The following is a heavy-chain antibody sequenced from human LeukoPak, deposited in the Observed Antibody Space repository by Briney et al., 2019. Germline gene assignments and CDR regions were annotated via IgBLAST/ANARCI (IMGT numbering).Heavy chain of an antibody. V-gene: IGHV1-18*01. CDR3: ARDEWQQLVLLEY. CDR1: VYTFTTHG. J-gene: IGHJ4*02. Sequence: ASVTVSFTSSVYTFTTHGISWVRQAPGHGLEWMGWISAYNGNTNYAQKFQGRVSMTIDPSTTTADMELRSLKSDDTAVYYCARDEWQQLVLLEYWGQGTLVTVSS. D-gene: IGHD6-13*01. CDR2: ISAYNGNT.